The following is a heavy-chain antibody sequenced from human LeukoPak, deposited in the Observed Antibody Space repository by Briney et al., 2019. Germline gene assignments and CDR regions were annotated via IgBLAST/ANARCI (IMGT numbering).Heavy chain of an antibody. J-gene: IGHJ4*02. D-gene: IGHD4-17*01. V-gene: IGHV3-23*01. CDR3: VATVTILDY. CDR2: ISSSGGST. Sequence: GGSLRLSCAASGFIVSSNYMSWVRQAPGKGLEWVSAISSSGGSTYYADSVKGRFTISRDNSKNTLYLQMNSLRAEDTAVYYCVATVTILDYWGQGTLVTVSS. CDR1: GFIVSSNY.